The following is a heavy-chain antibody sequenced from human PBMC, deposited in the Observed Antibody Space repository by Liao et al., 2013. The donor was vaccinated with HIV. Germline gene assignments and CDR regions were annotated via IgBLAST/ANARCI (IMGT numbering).Heavy chain of an antibody. CDR3: ARGGFYTYYYYYYYLDV. CDR2: IYYSGST. D-gene: IGHD5-24*01. V-gene: IGHV4-39*07. Sequence: QLQLQESGPGLVKPSETLSLTCTVSGGSISSTTYYWGWIRQPPGKGLEWIGSIYYSGSTYYNPSLKSRVTMSVDTSKNQFSLKLSSVTAADTAVYFCARGGFYTYYYYYYYLDVWGKGTAVTVSS. J-gene: IGHJ6*03. CDR1: GGSISSTTYY.